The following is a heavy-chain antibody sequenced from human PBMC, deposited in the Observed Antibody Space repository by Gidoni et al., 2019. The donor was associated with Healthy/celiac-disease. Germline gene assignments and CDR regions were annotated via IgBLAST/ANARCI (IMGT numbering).Heavy chain of an antibody. CDR3: ARDLYYGDGGYYYGMDV. J-gene: IGHJ6*02. CDR2: RWYDGSNK. V-gene: IGHV3-33*08. CDR1: GFTFSSNG. Sequence: QVQLVESGGGVVQPGRSLRLSCAASGFTFSSNGMHWVRQAPGKGLEWVAVRWYDGSNKYYADSVKGRFTISRDNSKNTLYLQMNSLRAEDTAVYYCARDLYYGDGGYYYGMDVWGQGTTVTVSS. D-gene: IGHD4-17*01.